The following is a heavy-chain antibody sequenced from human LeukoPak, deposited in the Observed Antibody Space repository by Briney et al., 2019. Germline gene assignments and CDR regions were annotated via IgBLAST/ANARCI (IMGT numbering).Heavy chain of an antibody. CDR3: ARGYYYDSSGYSGY. Sequence: GGSLRLSCAASGFTFSSYWMSWVRQAPGKGLEWVANIKQDGSEKYYVDSVKGRFTISRDNAKNSLYLQMNSLRAEDTAVHYCARGYYYDSSGYSGYWGQGTLVTVSS. J-gene: IGHJ4*02. CDR1: GFTFSSYW. V-gene: IGHV3-7*01. CDR2: IKQDGSEK. D-gene: IGHD3-22*01.